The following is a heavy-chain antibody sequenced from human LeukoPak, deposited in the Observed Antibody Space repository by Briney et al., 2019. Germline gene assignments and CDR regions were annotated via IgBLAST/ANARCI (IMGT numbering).Heavy chain of an antibody. V-gene: IGHV3-53*01. CDR3: ARVYDSSTYYALDP. CDR2: IYSGGST. J-gene: IGHJ5*02. CDR1: GFTVSSNH. Sequence: GGSLRLSCAASGFTVSSNHMSWVRQAPGKGLEWVSLIYSGGSTYYADSVKGRFTFSRDNSKTTLYLQMNSLRAEDTAVYYCARVYDSSTYYALDPWGQGTLVIVSS. D-gene: IGHD3-22*01.